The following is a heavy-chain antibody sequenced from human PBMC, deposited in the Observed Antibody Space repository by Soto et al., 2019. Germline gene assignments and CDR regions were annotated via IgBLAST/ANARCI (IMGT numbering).Heavy chain of an antibody. D-gene: IGHD6-13*01. CDR1: GYIFTNYY. J-gene: IGHJ4*02. V-gene: IGHV1-46*01. CDR2: INPLPTSGST. Sequence: QVQLVQSGAEVKKPGASVKVSCKASGYIFTNYYIHWVRQAHGQGLEWMAIINPLPTSGSTNYAQKFQGSVTVTRDTSTSTVYLELSSLRSDDTAVYYCARDLAAAAYWGQGTLVTVSS. CDR3: ARDLAAAAY.